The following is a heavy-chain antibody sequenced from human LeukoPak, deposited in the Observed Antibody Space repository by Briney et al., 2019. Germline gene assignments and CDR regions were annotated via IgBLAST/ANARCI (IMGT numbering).Heavy chain of an antibody. V-gene: IGHV4-34*01. J-gene: IGHJ4*02. CDR2: INHSGST. Sequence: PSETLSLTCAVYGGSFSGYYWSWIRQPPGKGLEWIGEINHSGSTNYNPSLKSRVTISVDTSKNQFSLKLSSVTAADTAVYYCARLGSLGYCSSTSCYSDYWGQGTLVTVSS. D-gene: IGHD2-2*01. CDR1: GGSFSGYY. CDR3: ARLGSLGYCSSTSCYSDY.